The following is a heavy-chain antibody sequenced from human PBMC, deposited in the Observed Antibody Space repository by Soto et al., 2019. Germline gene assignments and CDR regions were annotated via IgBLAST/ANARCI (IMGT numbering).Heavy chain of an antibody. D-gene: IGHD3-10*01. CDR2: IYYSGST. CDR3: ARAGTNMVQFDS. CDR1: GGSINSYF. Sequence: XETLSLTCTVSGGSINSYFWSWIRQSPGKGLEWIGHIYYSGSTSYSPSLKSRVSISVDTSKNQFSLEVHSVTAADTAVYYCARAGTNMVQFDSWGQGTLVTVSS. V-gene: IGHV4-59*01. J-gene: IGHJ4*02.